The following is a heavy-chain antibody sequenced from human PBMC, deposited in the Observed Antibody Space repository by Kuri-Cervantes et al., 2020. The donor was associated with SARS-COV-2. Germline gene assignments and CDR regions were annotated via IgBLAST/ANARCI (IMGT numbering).Heavy chain of an antibody. CDR2: ISYDGSNK. D-gene: IGHD3-22*01. V-gene: IGHV3-30*18. Sequence: LSCIASRFTFNTYAMSWVRPAPGKGLEWVAVISYDGSNKYYADSVKGRFTISRDNSKNTLYLQMNSLRAEDTAVYYCAKDSGYYDSSGYYRYWGQGTLVTVSS. J-gene: IGHJ4*02. CDR1: RFTFNTYA. CDR3: AKDSGYYDSSGYYRY.